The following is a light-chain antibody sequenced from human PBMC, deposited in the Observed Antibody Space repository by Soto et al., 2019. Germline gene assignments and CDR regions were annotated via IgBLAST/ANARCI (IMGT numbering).Light chain of an antibody. Sequence: QSPSPRCVAEGDRITIHFRASQSINNYLNWYQQKPGKAPNLLIYAASSLESGVPSRFSGSGSGTHFTLTISSLQPEDFATYYCQQSYSGPRTFGGGTKVDIK. J-gene: IGKJ4*01. CDR2: AAS. CDR3: QQSYSGPRT. V-gene: IGKV1-39*01. CDR1: QSINNY.